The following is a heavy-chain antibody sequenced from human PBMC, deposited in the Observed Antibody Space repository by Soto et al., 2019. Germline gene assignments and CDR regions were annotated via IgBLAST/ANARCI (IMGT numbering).Heavy chain of an antibody. CDR3: ARSGLQWDLC. CDR2: INPRSGDT. Sequence: ASVKVSCKASGYTFTVYYIHWVRQAPGQGLEWMGWINPRSGDTNYAQKFQGWVTMARDTSISTAYMELTSLKSDDTAVYYCARSGLQWDLCWGQGNLVTFSS. V-gene: IGHV1-2*04. D-gene: IGHD1-26*01. J-gene: IGHJ4*02. CDR1: GYTFTVYY.